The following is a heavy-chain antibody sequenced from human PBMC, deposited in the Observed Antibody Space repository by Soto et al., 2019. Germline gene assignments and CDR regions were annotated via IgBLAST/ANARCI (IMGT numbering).Heavy chain of an antibody. CDR1: GFTFDTYG. J-gene: IGHJ4*02. V-gene: IGHV3-30-3*01. Sequence: QVHLVESGGGVVQPGRSLRLSCVASGFTFDTYGIHWVRQAPGKGLQWVALISYEGSNTYYADSVRGRFTISRDNSKNSLYLEMNSLRAEDTAVYYCARESEDLTSNFDYWGQGTLVTVSS. CDR2: ISYEGSNT. CDR3: ARESEDLTSNFDY.